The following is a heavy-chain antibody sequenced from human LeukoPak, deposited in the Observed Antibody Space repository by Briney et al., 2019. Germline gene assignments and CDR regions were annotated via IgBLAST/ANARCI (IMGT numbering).Heavy chain of an antibody. J-gene: IGHJ4*02. CDR1: GFTFSSYA. D-gene: IGHD3-3*01. V-gene: IGHV3-30*04. CDR2: TSFDGSDN. CDR3: AGHFGAWHYFDY. Sequence: GRSLRLSCAASGFTFSSYAMHWVRQAPGKGLKWVAVTSFDGSDNYYADSVKGRFTISRDNSKNTLYLQMNSLRTGDTAVYYCAGHFGAWHYFDYWGQGTLVTVSS.